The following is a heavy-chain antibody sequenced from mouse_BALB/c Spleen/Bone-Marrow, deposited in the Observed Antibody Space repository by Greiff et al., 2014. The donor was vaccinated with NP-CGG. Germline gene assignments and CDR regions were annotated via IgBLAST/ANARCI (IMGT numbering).Heavy chain of an antibody. Sequence: DVMLVESEGGLVKPGGSLKLSCAASGFTFSSYAMSWVRQTPEKRLEWVASISSGGSTYYPDSAKGRFTISRDNARNILYLQMSSLRSEDTAMYYCARDDYDDQYYFDYWGQGTTLTVSS. CDR1: GFTFSSYA. CDR2: ISSGGST. CDR3: ARDDYDDQYYFDY. V-gene: IGHV5-6-5*01. J-gene: IGHJ2*01. D-gene: IGHD2-4*01.